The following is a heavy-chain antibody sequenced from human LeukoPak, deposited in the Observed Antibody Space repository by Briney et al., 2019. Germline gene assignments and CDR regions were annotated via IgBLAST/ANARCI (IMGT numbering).Heavy chain of an antibody. Sequence: SETLSLTCAVYGGSFSGYYWSWIRQPPGKGLEWIGEINHSGSTNYNPSLKSRVTISVDTSKNQFSLKLSSVTAADMAVYYCARGFWSGYRYYYYYYMDVWGKGTTVTVSS. J-gene: IGHJ6*03. CDR2: INHSGST. D-gene: IGHD3-3*01. V-gene: IGHV4-34*01. CDR3: ARGFWSGYRYYYYYYMDV. CDR1: GGSFSGYY.